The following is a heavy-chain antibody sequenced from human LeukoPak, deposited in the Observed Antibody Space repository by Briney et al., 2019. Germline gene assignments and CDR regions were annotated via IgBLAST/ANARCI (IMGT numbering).Heavy chain of an antibody. D-gene: IGHD3-10*01. CDR3: AKKLVPYIGSGYGLAV. J-gene: IGHJ6*02. CDR1: GFTFSRFG. Sequence: QPGGSLRLSCAASGFTFSRFGMHWVRQAPGKGLEWVAVIRDDGSRAYYADSLKGRFAVSRDNSESTLFLQMNSLRPEDTAVYYCAKKLVPYIGSGYGLAVWGQGTTVTVSS. CDR2: IRDDGSRA. V-gene: IGHV3-30*18.